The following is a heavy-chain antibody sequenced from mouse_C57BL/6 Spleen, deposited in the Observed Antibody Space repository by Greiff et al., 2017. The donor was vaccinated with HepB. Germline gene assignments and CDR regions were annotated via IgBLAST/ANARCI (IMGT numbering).Heavy chain of an antibody. CDR2: ISSGSSTI. CDR1: GFTFSDYG. D-gene: IGHD1-2*01. J-gene: IGHJ4*01. CDR3: ATHYYGHAMDY. Sequence: EVKLVESGGGLVKPGGSLKLSCAASGFTFSDYGMHWVRQAPEKGLEWVAYISSGSSTIYYADTVKGRFTISRDNAKNTLFLQMTSLRSEDTAMHYCATHYYGHAMDYWGQGTSVTVSS. V-gene: IGHV5-17*01.